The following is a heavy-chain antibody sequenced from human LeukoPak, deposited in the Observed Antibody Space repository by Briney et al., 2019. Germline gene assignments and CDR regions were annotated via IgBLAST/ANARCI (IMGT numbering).Heavy chain of an antibody. J-gene: IGHJ4*02. V-gene: IGHV4-34*01. CDR2: INHSGST. Sequence: PSETLSITCAVYGGSFSGYYWSWIRQPPGKGLEWIGEINHSGSTNYNPSLKSRVTISVDTSKNQFSLKLSSVTAADTAVYYCARARSEVTLDYWGQGTLVTVSS. CDR3: ARARSEVTLDY. D-gene: IGHD5-18*01. CDR1: GGSFSGYY.